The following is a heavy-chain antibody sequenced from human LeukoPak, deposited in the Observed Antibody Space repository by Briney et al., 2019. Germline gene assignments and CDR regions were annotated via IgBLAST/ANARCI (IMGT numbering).Heavy chain of an antibody. CDR2: IYYSGNT. CDR1: GYSISISNW. D-gene: IGHD6-13*01. J-gene: IGHJ3*02. CDR3: ARDRRSAGSDAFEI. V-gene: IGHV4-28*03. Sequence: SDTLSLTCAVSGYSISISNWWGWIRQPPGKGREWIGYIYYSGNTYYNPSLKSRVTISVDTSKNQFSLKLTSVTAADAAVYYCARDRRSAGSDAFEIWGQGTMVTVSS.